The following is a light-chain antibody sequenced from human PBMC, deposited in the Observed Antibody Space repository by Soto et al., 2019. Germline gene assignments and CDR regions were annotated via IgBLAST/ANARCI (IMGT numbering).Light chain of an antibody. J-gene: IGLJ2*01. CDR3: CSYAGSPYVV. Sequence: QSALTQPRSVSGSPGQSVTISCTGTSSDVGGYNYVSWYQQHPGKAPKLMIYDVSKRPSGVPDRFSCSKSGNTASLTISALQAEDEADYYCCSYAGSPYVVFGGGTKLTVL. V-gene: IGLV2-11*01. CDR1: SSDVGGYNY. CDR2: DVS.